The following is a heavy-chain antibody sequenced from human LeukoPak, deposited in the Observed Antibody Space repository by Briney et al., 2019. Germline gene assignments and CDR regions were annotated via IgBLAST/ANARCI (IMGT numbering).Heavy chain of an antibody. CDR1: GFTFSSYA. V-gene: IGHV3-30-3*01. D-gene: IGHD1-26*01. Sequence: GRSLRLSCAASGFTFSSYAMHWVRQAPGKGLEWVAVISYDGSNKYYADSVKGRFTISRDNSKNTLYLQMNSLRAEDTAVYYCARDPISQWELSYYFDYWGQGTLVTVSS. CDR3: ARDPISQWELSYYFDY. CDR2: ISYDGSNK. J-gene: IGHJ4*02.